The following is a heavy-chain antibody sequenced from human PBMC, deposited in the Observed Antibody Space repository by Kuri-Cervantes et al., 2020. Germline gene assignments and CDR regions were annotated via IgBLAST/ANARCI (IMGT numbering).Heavy chain of an antibody. Sequence: GESLKISCAASGSTFSDYYMSWIRQAPGKGLEWVSYISSSGSTTYYADSVKGRFTISRDNAKNSLYLQMNSLRAEDTAVYYCARDAVDAFDIWGQGTMVTVSS. CDR1: GSTFSDYY. V-gene: IGHV3-11*04. CDR2: ISSSGSTT. J-gene: IGHJ3*02. CDR3: ARDAVDAFDI.